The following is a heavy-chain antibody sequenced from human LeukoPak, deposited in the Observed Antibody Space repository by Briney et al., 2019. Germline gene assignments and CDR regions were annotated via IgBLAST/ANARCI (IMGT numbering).Heavy chain of an antibody. D-gene: IGHD3-22*01. CDR3: AKEEDYYDSSGYYLGPGRAFDI. CDR1: GFTFSNYG. CDR2: IREDESEK. Sequence: GGSLRLSCAASGFTFSNYGMDWVRQAPGKGLEWVANIREDESEKNYVDSVKGRFTISRDNAWNSLYLQMNSLRPEDTAVYYCAKEEDYYDSSGYYLGPGRAFDIWGQGTMVTVSS. J-gene: IGHJ3*02. V-gene: IGHV3-7*01.